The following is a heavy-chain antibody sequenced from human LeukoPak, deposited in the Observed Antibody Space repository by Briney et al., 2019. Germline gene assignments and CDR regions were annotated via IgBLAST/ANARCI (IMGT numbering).Heavy chain of an antibody. J-gene: IGHJ5*02. CDR1: GFTFSSYA. D-gene: IGHD6-13*01. Sequence: GSLRLSCAASGFTFSSYAMSWVRQAPGKGLEWVSVISFSGGSTNYADSVKGRFTISRDNPKNTLYLQMNSLRPDDTAVYYCAKDRAGGSVWYAFDPWGQGTLVTVSS. CDR3: AKDRAGGSVWYAFDP. CDR2: ISFSGGST. V-gene: IGHV3-23*01.